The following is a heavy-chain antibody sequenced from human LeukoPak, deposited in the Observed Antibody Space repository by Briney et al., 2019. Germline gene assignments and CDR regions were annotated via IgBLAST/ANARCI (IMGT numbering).Heavy chain of an antibody. CDR3: AMGYGGGVGDT. J-gene: IGHJ5*02. Sequence: SDTLSLTCTVSGASISSYYWSWFRQPPGKGLEWIAYMYYNEITNDNPSLKSRVTISVDASKNQFSLNLSSVTAADTAVYFCAMGYGGGVGDTWGQGTLVTVSS. D-gene: IGHD4-23*01. CDR2: MYYNEIT. V-gene: IGHV4-59*08. CDR1: GASISSYY.